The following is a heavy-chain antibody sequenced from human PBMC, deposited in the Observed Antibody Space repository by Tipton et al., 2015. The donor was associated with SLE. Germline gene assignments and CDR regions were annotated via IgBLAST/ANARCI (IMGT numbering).Heavy chain of an antibody. CDR3: ASSFYCGGDCYPYYFDY. D-gene: IGHD2-21*01. CDR2: IKQDGSEK. CDR1: GFTFSRFW. Sequence: GSLRLSCTPSGFTFSRFWMSWVRQAPGKGLGGVANIKQDGSEKHYVDSVKGRFTISRDNTKNSLFLQMNSLRAEDTALYYCASSFYCGGDCYPYYFDYWGQGTLVTVSS. V-gene: IGHV3-7*01. J-gene: IGHJ4*02.